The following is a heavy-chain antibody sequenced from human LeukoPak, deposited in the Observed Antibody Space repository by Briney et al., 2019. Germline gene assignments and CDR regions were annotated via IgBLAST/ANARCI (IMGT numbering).Heavy chain of an antibody. CDR1: GDSISSYY. CDR2: IHPSGST. Sequence: TSETLSLTCTVSGDSISSYYWSWVRQPAGKGLEWIGRIHPSGSTNYNPSLKSRVTLSVDTSKNQFSLKLSSVTAADTAVYYCARGPPPDFDYWGRGTLVTVSS. V-gene: IGHV4-4*07. CDR3: ARGPPPDFDY. J-gene: IGHJ4*02.